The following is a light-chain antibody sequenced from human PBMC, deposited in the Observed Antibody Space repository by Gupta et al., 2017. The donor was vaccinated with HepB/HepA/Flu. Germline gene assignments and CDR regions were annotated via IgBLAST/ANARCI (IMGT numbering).Light chain of an antibody. CDR3: QSYDHMRDGYVV. Sequence: QSVLTQPPSVSGAPGQRVTIPCTGSSSNIGAGYDVHWYQQLPGAAPKLLIYDNNNRPSGVPDRFSGSKSGTSASLAITGLQAEDEADYYCQSYDHMRDGYVVFGGGTKLTVL. CDR1: SSNIGAGYD. V-gene: IGLV1-40*01. CDR2: DNN. J-gene: IGLJ2*01.